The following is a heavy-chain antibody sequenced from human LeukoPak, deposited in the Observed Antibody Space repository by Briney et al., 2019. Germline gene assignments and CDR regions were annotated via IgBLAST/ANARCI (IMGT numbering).Heavy chain of an antibody. Sequence: ASVKVSCKASGYTFTGYYMHWVRQAPGQGLEWMGWINPNSGGTNYAQKFQGWVTMTRDTSISTAYMELSRLRSDDTAVYYCAREGSGSSSWYLYWGQGTLVTVSS. CDR3: AREGSGSSSWYLY. CDR1: GYTFTGYY. D-gene: IGHD6-13*01. CDR2: INPNSGGT. J-gene: IGHJ4*02. V-gene: IGHV1-2*04.